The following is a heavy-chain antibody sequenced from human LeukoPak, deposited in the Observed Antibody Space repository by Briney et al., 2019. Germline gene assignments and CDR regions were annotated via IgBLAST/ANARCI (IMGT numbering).Heavy chain of an antibody. Sequence: GGSLTLSCAASGFTFSSYGMHWVRQAPGKGLEWVAIISYDGSNKYYADSVQGRFTISRDNSKNTLYLKMNSLRAEDTAVYYCAKDLGGGSGCYDLWGRGTLVTVSS. CDR3: AKDLGGGSGCYDL. CDR2: ISYDGSNK. D-gene: IGHD6-19*01. J-gene: IGHJ2*01. V-gene: IGHV3-30*18. CDR1: GFTFSSYG.